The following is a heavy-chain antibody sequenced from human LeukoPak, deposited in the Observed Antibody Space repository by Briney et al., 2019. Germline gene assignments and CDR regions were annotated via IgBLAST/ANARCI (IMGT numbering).Heavy chain of an antibody. Sequence: GGPLRLSCAASGFTFSSYSMNWVRQAPGKGLEWVSSISSSSSYIYYADSVKGRFTISRDNAKNSLYLQMNSLRAEDTAVYYCARGPIAAAGVDYWGQGTLVTVSS. V-gene: IGHV3-21*01. CDR2: ISSSSSYI. D-gene: IGHD6-13*01. CDR1: GFTFSSYS. J-gene: IGHJ4*02. CDR3: ARGPIAAAGVDY.